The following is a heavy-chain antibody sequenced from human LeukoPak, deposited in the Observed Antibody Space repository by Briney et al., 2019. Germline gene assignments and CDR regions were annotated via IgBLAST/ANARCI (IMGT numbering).Heavy chain of an antibody. V-gene: IGHV4-30-4*01. D-gene: IGHD6-6*01. CDR3: ARGALIAARPNAYYYYGMGV. CDR2: IYYSGST. J-gene: IGHJ6*02. Sequence: SETLSLTCTVSGGSISSGDYYWSWIRQPPGKGLEWIGYIYYSGSTYYNPSLKSRVTISVDTSKNQFSLKLSSVTAADTAVYYCARGALIAARPNAYYYYGMGVWGQGTTVTVSS. CDR1: GGSISSGDYY.